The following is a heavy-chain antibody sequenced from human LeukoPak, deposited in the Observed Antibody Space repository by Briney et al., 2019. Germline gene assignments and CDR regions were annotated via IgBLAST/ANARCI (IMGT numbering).Heavy chain of an antibody. Sequence: PSETLSLTCTVSGGSISSSSYYWGWIRQPPGKGLEWIGEINHSGSTNYNPSLKSRVTISVDTSKNQFSLKLSSVTAADTAVYYCAHRIAAAGTLNWFDPWGQGTLVTVSS. V-gene: IGHV4-39*07. J-gene: IGHJ5*02. CDR2: INHSGST. D-gene: IGHD6-13*01. CDR1: GGSISSSSYY. CDR3: AHRIAAAGTLNWFDP.